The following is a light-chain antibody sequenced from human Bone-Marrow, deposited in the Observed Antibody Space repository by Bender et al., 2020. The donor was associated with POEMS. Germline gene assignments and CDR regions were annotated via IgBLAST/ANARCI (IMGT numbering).Light chain of an antibody. J-gene: IGLJ1*01. CDR2: AVS. V-gene: IGLV2-14*03. Sequence: QSSLTQPASVSGSPGQSITISCTGTSSDVGVYNYVSWYQQHPGKVPKLMIYAVSNRPSGVSNRFSGSKSGNTASLTISGLQAEDEADYYCSSSTSSSTYVFGTGTKVTVL. CDR3: SSSTSSSTYV. CDR1: SSDVGVYNY.